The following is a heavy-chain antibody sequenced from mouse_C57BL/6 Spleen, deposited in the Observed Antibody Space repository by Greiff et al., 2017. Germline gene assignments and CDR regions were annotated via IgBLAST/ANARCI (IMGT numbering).Heavy chain of an antibody. CDR2: IDPEAGDT. D-gene: IGHD1-1*01. V-gene: IGHV14-1*01. CDR3: TTNYYGSSPAWFAY. J-gene: IGHJ3*01. Sequence: VQLQQSGAELVRPGASVKLSCTASGFNFKDYYMHWVKQRPEQGLEWIGMIDPEAGDTDYAPKFQCKATMTADTSSNTAYLQLSSLTSEDTAVYYCTTNYYGSSPAWFAYWGQGTLVTVSA. CDR1: GFNFKDYY.